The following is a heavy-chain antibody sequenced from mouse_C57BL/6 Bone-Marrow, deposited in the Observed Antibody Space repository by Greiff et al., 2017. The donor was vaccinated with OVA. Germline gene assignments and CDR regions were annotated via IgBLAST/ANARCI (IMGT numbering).Heavy chain of an antibody. V-gene: IGHV1-52*01. Sequence: QVQLQQPGAELVRPGSSVKLSCKASGYTFTSYWMHWVKQRPIQGLEWIGNIDPSDSEPHYNQKFKDKATLTVAQSSSTAYMQRSSLTSEDSAVYYCARGPGGNYFDYWGQGTTLPVSS. CDR1: GYTFTSYW. J-gene: IGHJ2*01. CDR3: ARGPGGNYFDY. CDR2: IDPSDSEP.